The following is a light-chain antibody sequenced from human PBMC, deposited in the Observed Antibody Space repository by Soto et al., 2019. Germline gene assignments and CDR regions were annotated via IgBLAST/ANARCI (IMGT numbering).Light chain of an antibody. J-gene: IGLJ2*01. V-gene: IGLV1-47*01. CDR2: RDN. CDR3: SALDDSLSGCE. CDR1: SSNIGSDY. Sequence: QAVLTQPPSASGTPGQSVTISCSGSSSNIGSDYVYWFQLLPGTAPKLLIYRDNQRPSGVSDRFSGSKSGTSGSLAISGRRTEDEADYYCSALDDSLSGCEFGGGTKLTVL.